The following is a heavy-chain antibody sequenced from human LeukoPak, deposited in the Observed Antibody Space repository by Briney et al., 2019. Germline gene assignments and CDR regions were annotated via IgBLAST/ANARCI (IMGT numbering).Heavy chain of an antibody. V-gene: IGHV3-43D*03. J-gene: IGHJ5*02. CDR2: ISWDGDNT. CDR1: GFTFDDYA. Sequence: GGSLRLSCAASGFTFDDYAMHWVRQAPGKGLEWVSLISWDGDNTYYADSVKGRFTISRGNSKNSLYLQMNSLRAGDTALYYCAKDSGSGSYYPTNWFDPWGQGTLVTVSS. D-gene: IGHD3-10*01. CDR3: AKDSGSGSYYPTNWFDP.